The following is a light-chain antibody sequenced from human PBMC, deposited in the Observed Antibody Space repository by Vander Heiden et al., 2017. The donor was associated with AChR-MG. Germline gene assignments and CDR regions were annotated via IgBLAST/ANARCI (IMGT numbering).Light chain of an antibody. CDR1: SSDVGGYNS. V-gene: IGLV2-14*03. J-gene: IGLJ2*01. Sequence: SALTQPASVSGSPGQSITIPCTGTSSDVGGYNSVSWYQQHPGKAPKLMIDDVSNRPSGGSNRFSGSKSGNTASLTSSGLQAEDEADYYCSSYTSSSTLVFGGGTKLTVL. CDR3: SSYTSSSTLV. CDR2: DVS.